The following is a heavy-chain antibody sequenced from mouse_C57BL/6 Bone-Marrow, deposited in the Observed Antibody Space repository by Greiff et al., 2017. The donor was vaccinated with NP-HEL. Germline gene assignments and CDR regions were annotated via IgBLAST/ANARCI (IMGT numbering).Heavy chain of an antibody. D-gene: IGHD2-3*01. CDR1: GYTFTSYW. J-gene: IGHJ1*03. V-gene: IGHV1-59*01. Sequence: VQLQQPGAELVRPGTSVKLSCKASGYTFTSYWMHWVKQRPGQGLEWIGVIDPSDSYTNYNQKFKGKATLTVDTSSSTAYMQLSSLTSEDSAVYYCARTWLLQKYFDVWGTGTTVTVSS. CDR3: ARTWLLQKYFDV. CDR2: IDPSDSYT.